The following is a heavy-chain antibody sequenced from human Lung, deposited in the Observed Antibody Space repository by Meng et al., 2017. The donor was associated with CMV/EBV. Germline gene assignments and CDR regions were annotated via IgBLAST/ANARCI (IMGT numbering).Heavy chain of an antibody. J-gene: IGHJ4*02. Sequence: CTVSGGGISSSGYYWGWIRQPPGKGLEWIGNIYYSGSTYYNPSLKSRVTISVDTSKNQFSLKLSSVTAADTAVYYCARVAGTSSGPDYWGQGTPVTVSS. CDR1: GGGISSSGYY. CDR2: IYYSGST. D-gene: IGHD1-1*01. V-gene: IGHV4-39*01. CDR3: ARVAGTSSGPDY.